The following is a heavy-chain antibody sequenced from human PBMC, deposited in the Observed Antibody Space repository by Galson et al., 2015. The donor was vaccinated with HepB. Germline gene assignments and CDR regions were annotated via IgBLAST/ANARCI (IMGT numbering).Heavy chain of an antibody. D-gene: IGHD6-13*01. CDR1: GFTFSSYT. CDR3: ARDQPIAY. J-gene: IGHJ4*02. V-gene: IGHV3-30-3*01. Sequence: SLRLSCAASGFTFSSYTMHWVRQAPGKGLEWVAVISYDGNNKYYADSVKGRFTISRDNSKNTLYLQMNSLRAEDTAVYYCARDQPIAYWGQGTLVTVSS. CDR2: ISYDGNNK.